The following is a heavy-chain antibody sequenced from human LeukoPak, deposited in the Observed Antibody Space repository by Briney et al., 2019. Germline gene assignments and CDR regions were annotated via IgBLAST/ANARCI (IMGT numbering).Heavy chain of an antibody. D-gene: IGHD3-22*01. Sequence: GGSLRLSCAASGFTFSSYGMHWVRQAPGKGLEWISYITSSSSTIYYADSVKGRFTISRDNAKKSLYLQMNSLRAEDTAVYYCARSLILDYWGQGTLVTVSS. CDR1: GFTFSSYG. CDR3: ARSLILDY. V-gene: IGHV3-48*01. J-gene: IGHJ4*02. CDR2: ITSSSSTI.